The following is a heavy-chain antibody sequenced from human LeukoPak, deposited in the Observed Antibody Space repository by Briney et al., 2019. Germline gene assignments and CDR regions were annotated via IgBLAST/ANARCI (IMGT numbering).Heavy chain of an antibody. Sequence: GGSLRLSCAASGFTFSSYWMSWVRQAPGKGLEWVANIKQDGSEKYYVDSVKGRFTISRDNAKNSLYLQMNSLRAEDTAVYYCARVRYGYSYVHHAHPSYGMDVWGQGTTVTVSS. D-gene: IGHD5-18*01. J-gene: IGHJ6*02. CDR3: ARVRYGYSYVHHAHPSYGMDV. V-gene: IGHV3-7*01. CDR2: IKQDGSEK. CDR1: GFTFSSYW.